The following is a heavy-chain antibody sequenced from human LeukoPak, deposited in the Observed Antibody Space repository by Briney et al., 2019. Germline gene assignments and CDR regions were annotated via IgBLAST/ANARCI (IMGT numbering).Heavy chain of an antibody. Sequence: GGSLRLSCAASGFTLSTYDMHWVRQAPGKGLEWVALISYDGGNKYYADSVKGRFTISRDNSKNTLYLQMNSLRAEDTAAYYCAREVQILGAPSGSYFDYWGQGTLVTVSS. CDR3: AREVQILGAPSGSYFDY. CDR1: GFTLSTYD. D-gene: IGHD1-26*01. CDR2: ISYDGGNK. J-gene: IGHJ4*02. V-gene: IGHV3-30-3*01.